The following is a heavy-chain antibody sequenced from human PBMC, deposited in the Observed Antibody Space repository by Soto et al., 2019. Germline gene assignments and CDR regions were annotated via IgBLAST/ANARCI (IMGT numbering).Heavy chain of an antibody. CDR2: ITDSGGST. CDR3: ARVTDIVATKIDY. CDR1: GFTFSTYG. V-gene: IGHV3-23*01. Sequence: PGGSLRLSCAASGFTFSTYGMAWVRQAPGKGLEWVSSITDSGGSTYTAASVKGRFTISRDNSKNTLYLQMNSLRVEDTALYYCARVTDIVATKIDYWGQGTLVTVSS. J-gene: IGHJ4*02. D-gene: IGHD5-12*01.